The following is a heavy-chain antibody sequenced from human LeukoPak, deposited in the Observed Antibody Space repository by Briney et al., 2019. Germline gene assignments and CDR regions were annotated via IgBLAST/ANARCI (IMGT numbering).Heavy chain of an antibody. V-gene: IGHV3-21*01. CDR3: ARVVVVGGTDY. D-gene: IGHD2-15*01. CDR2: ISSSSSYI. Sequence: GGSLRLSCAASGFAFSSYSMNWVRQAPGKGLEWVSSISSSSSYIYYADSVKGRFTISRDNAKNSLYLQMNSLRAEDTAVYYCARVVVVGGTDYWGQGTLVTVSS. J-gene: IGHJ4*02. CDR1: GFAFSSYS.